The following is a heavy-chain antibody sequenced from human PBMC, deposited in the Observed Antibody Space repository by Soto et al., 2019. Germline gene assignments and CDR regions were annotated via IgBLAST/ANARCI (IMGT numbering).Heavy chain of an antibody. D-gene: IGHD4-4*01. Sequence: QVQLVQSGAEVKKPGASVKVSCKASGYTFTSYYMHWVRLAPRQGPEWMGIINPDGGGTSYAQQFQGRAIMTRDTSTSTVYMEMRSLRSEDTAVYYCAVGGNYSSMDVWGQGTTVTVSS. CDR3: AVGGNYSSMDV. V-gene: IGHV1-46*01. CDR1: GYTFTSYY. J-gene: IGHJ6*02. CDR2: INPDGGGT.